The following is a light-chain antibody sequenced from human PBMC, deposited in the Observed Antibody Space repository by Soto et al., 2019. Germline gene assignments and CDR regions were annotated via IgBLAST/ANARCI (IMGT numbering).Light chain of an antibody. CDR1: QGISSY. Sequence: AIRMTQSPSSFSASTGDRVTITCRASQGISSYLAWYQPTPGKAPKLLIYAASTLQSGFPSRFSGSGSGTDFTLSISCLHSEDFATYYCQQYYSYSQTFGQGTKLEIK. CDR3: QQYYSYSQT. J-gene: IGKJ2*01. CDR2: AAS. V-gene: IGKV1-8*01.